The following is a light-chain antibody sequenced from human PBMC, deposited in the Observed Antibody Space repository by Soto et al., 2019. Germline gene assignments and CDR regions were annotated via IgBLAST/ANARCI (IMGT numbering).Light chain of an antibody. V-gene: IGKV3-15*01. J-gene: IGKJ2*01. CDR3: QQYNGSPPYT. CDR2: GAS. CDR1: QSVSSN. Sequence: DIVMTQSPATLSVSPGERATLSCRASQSVSSNLAWYQQQPGQAPRLLIYGASTSATGIPARFSGSGSGTEFTLTISSLQSEDFAVYYCQQYNGSPPYTFGPGTRLDIK.